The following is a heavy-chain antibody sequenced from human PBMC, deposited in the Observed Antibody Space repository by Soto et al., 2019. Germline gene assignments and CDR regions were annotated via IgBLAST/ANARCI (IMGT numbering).Heavy chain of an antibody. CDR3: ARDWGVYASDIRTHIPHLDS. D-gene: IGHD2-2*01. CDR1: GFTFSSNG. J-gene: IGHJ4*02. CDR2: ISIGSSTI. V-gene: IGHV3-48*02. Sequence: EVQLVESGGGLVQPGGSLRLSCEASGFTFSSNGMNWVRQAPGKGLEWVSFISIGSSTINYADSVRGRFTISRDNAKNSLYLKMNSLRDEDTAVYYCARDWGVYASDIRTHIPHLDSWGQGTLVTVSS.